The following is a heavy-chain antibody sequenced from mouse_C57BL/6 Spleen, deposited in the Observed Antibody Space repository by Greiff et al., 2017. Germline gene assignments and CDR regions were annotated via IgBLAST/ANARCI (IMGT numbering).Heavy chain of an antibody. CDR2: IRNKANNNST. CDR1: GFTFSDAW. CDR3: SLTTVVAPY. D-gene: IGHD1-1*01. Sequence: EVKVEASGGGLVQPGGSMKLSCAASGFTFSDAWMDWVRQSPEKGLEWVADIRNKANNNSTYYAESVKGRFTISRDDSKSRIYLKMNSLRAEDTGIYSCSLTTVVAPYWGQGTSVTVSS. V-gene: IGHV6-6*01. J-gene: IGHJ4*01.